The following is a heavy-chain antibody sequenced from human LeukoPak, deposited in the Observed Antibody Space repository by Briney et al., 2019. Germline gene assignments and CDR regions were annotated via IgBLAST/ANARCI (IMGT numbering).Heavy chain of an antibody. D-gene: IGHD4-11*01. CDR1: GFTFSSYA. CDR3: AKDGSDYNNYDY. J-gene: IGHJ4*02. Sequence: GGSLRLSCAASGFTFSSYAMSWVRQAPGKGLEWVSTISGSGGSTYYADSVKGRFTISRDNSKNTLYLQMNSLSAEDTVVYYFAKDGSDYNNYDYWGQGTLVTVSS. CDR2: ISGSGGST. V-gene: IGHV3-23*01.